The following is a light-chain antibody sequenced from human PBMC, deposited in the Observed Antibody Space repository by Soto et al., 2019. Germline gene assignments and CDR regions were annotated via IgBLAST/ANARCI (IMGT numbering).Light chain of an antibody. CDR3: QQYGSSPT. J-gene: IGKJ1*01. Sequence: LRQSPVSLSVSPGERATLSCRASQSVSNNYLAWYQQKPGQAPRLLIYGASSRATGIPDRFSGSGSGTDFTLTISRLEPEDFAVYYCQQYGSSPTFGQGTKVE. V-gene: IGKV3-20*01. CDR1: QSVSNNY. CDR2: GAS.